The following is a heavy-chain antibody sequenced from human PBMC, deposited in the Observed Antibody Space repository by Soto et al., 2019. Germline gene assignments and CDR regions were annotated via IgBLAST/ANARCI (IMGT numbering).Heavy chain of an antibody. Sequence: SEKLPHTNTVPGGTVRSGIYYWCWIRQPPRKGLELSGYIYYSGSTNYNPPLKSRVTISVDTSKNQFSLKLSSVTTADTALYYCEILFYNESSEFWSKLFASWG. J-gene: IGHJ5*01. V-gene: IGHV4-61*01. CDR2: IYYSGST. CDR3: EILFYNESSEFWSKLFAS. D-gene: IGHD3-22*01. CDR1: GGTVRSGIYY.